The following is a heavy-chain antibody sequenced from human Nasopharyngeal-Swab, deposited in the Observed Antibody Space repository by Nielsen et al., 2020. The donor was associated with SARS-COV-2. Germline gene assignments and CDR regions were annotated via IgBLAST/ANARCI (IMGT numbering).Heavy chain of an antibody. Sequence: GESLKISCKGSGYDFTNYWISWVRQMPGKGLEWMGRIDPSDSYTNYSPSFQGHVTISADKSISTAYLQWSSLKASDTAMYYCARLGIYGVVVEDFDYWGQGTLVTVSS. CDR3: ARLGIYGVVVEDFDY. CDR1: GYDFTNYW. CDR2: IDPSDSYT. D-gene: IGHD2-15*01. J-gene: IGHJ4*02. V-gene: IGHV5-10-1*01.